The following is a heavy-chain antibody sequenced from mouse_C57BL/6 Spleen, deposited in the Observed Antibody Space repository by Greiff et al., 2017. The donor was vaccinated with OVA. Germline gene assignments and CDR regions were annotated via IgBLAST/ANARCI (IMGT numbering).Heavy chain of an antibody. V-gene: IGHV1-69*01. CDR2: IDPSDSYT. Sequence: VQLQQPGAELVMPGASVKLSCKASGYTFTSYWMHWVKQRPGQGLEWIGEIDPSDSYTNYNQKFKGKSTLTVDKSSSTAYMQLSSLTSEDSAVYYCARGGSSGYHYYAMDYWGQGTSVTVSS. CDR3: ARGGSSGYHYYAMDY. CDR1: GYTFTSYW. J-gene: IGHJ4*01. D-gene: IGHD3-2*02.